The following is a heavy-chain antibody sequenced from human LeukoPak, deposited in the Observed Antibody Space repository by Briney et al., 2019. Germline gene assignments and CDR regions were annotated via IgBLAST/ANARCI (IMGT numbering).Heavy chain of an antibody. CDR2: IYYSGST. D-gene: IGHD3-9*01. J-gene: IGHJ6*03. CDR1: GGSISSSSYY. V-gene: IGHV4-39*01. Sequence: SETLSLTCTVSGGSISSSSYYWGWLRQPPGKGLEWIGSIYYSGSTYYNPSLKSRVTISVDTSKNQFSLKLSSVTAADTAVYYCARHITYYDILTGYYADYYYYYMDVWGKGTTATVSS. CDR3: ARHITYYDILTGYYADYYYYYMDV.